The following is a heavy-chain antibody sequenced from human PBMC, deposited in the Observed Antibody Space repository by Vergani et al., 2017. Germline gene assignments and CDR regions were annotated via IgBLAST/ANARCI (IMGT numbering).Heavy chain of an antibody. D-gene: IGHD6-19*01. Sequence: VSCKASGYTFTSYGISWVRQAPGQGLGRMGWISPYNGNTNYAQKLQGRVTMTTDTSTSTAYMELRSLESDDTAVYYCARDFYSSGWRYNWFDPWGQGTLVTVSS. V-gene: IGHV1-18*04. CDR3: ARDFYSSGWRYNWFDP. CDR2: ISPYNGNT. J-gene: IGHJ5*02. CDR1: GYTFTSYG.